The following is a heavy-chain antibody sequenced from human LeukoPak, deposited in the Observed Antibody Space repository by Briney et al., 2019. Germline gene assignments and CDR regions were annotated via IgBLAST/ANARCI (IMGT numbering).Heavy chain of an antibody. J-gene: IGHJ6*03. CDR3: ARAQGGSSGYYTYYYYMDV. CDR2: SYTSGST. Sequence: SETLSLTCTVSGGSISSYYWSWIRQPAGKGLEWIGRSYTSGSTNYNPSLKSRVTMSVDTSKNQFSLKLSSVTAADTAVYYCARAQGGSSGYYTYYYYMDVWGKGTTVTVSS. CDR1: GGSISSYY. V-gene: IGHV4-4*07. D-gene: IGHD3-22*01.